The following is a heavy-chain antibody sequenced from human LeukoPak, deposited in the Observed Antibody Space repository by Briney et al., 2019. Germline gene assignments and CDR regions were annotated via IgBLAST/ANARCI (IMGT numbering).Heavy chain of an antibody. Sequence: ASVTVSCKASGYTFTSYAMHWVRQAPGQRLEWMGWINAGNGNTKYSQKFQGRVTITRDTSASTAYMELSSLRSEDTAAYYCAKSPVRLRLGELSPPGDYWGQGTLVTVSS. CDR2: INAGNGNT. J-gene: IGHJ4*02. V-gene: IGHV1-3*01. CDR3: AKSPVRLRLGELSPPGDY. CDR1: GYTFTSYA. D-gene: IGHD3-16*02.